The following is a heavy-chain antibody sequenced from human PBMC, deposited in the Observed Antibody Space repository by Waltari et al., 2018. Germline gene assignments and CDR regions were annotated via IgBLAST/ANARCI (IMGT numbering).Heavy chain of an antibody. J-gene: IGHJ5*02. D-gene: IGHD2-2*01. CDR3: ARERGGYCSSTSCYLNNWFDP. CDR2: MNPNSGNT. CDR1: GYTFTSYD. V-gene: IGHV1-8*02. Sequence: QVQLVQSGAEVKKPGASVKVSCKASGYTFTSYDLNWVRQATGQGLEWMGWMNPNSGNTGYAQKFQGRVTMTRNTSISTAYMELSSLRSEDTAVYYCARERGGYCSSTSCYLNNWFDPWGQGTLVTVSS.